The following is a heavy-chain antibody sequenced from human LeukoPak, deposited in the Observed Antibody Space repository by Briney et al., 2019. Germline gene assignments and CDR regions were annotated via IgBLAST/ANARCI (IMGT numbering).Heavy chain of an antibody. V-gene: IGHV1-69*02. CDR1: RGTFSSYT. J-gene: IGHJ4*02. CDR3: ASSDFWSGYLVY. CDR2: IIPILGIA. Sequence: ASVKVSCKASRGTFSSYTISWVRQAPGQGLEWMGRIIPILGIANYAQKFQGRVTITADKSTSTAYMELSSLRSEDTAVYYCASSDFWSGYLVYWGQGTLVTVSS. D-gene: IGHD3-3*01.